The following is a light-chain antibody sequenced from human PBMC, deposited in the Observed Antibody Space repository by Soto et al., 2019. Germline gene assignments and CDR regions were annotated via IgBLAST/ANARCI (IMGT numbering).Light chain of an antibody. CDR3: HQYNSFPT. CDR2: KAC. J-gene: IGKJ1*01. Sequence: DIQMTQSPSTLSASVGDRVTITCRASQSISSWLAWYQQKPGKAPKLLIYKACSLESGVPSRFSGSGSGTEFTLTISSLQPDDFASYYCHQYNSFPTFGQGTKVEIK. CDR1: QSISSW. V-gene: IGKV1-5*03.